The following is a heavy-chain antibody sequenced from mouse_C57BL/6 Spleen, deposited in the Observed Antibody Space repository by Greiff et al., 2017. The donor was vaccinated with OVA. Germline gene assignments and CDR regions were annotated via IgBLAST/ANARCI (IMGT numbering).Heavy chain of an antibody. CDR2: IYPGDGDT. CDR3: ARKDGNYLYFDY. J-gene: IGHJ2*01. V-gene: IGHV1-80*01. D-gene: IGHD2-1*01. CDR1: GYAFSSYW. Sequence: VKLQESGAELVKPGASVKISCKASGYAFSSYWMNWVKQRPGKGLEWIGQIYPGDGDTNYNGKFKGKATLTADKSSSTAYMQLSSLTSEDSAVYFCARKDGNYLYFDYWGQGTTLTVSS.